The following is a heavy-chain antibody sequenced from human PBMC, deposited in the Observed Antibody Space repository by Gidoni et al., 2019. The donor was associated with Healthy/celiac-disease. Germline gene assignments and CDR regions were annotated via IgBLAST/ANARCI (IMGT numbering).Heavy chain of an antibody. CDR3: AKVEVAEQIEYFQH. J-gene: IGHJ1*01. Sequence: VQLLESGGGLVQPGGSLRLSCAASGFPFSSYAMSWVRQSPGKGLEWVSAIRGSGGSTYYADSVKGWFTISRDNSKNTLYLQMNSLRAEDTAVYYCAKVEVAEQIEYFQHWGQGTLVTVSS. CDR1: GFPFSSYA. CDR2: IRGSGGST. V-gene: IGHV3-23*01. D-gene: IGHD2-15*01.